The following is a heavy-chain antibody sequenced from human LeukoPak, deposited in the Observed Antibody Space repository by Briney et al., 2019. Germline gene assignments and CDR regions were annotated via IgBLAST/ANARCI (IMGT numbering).Heavy chain of an antibody. CDR3: ARHRGGGLENRVSIDY. D-gene: IGHD1-14*01. V-gene: IGHV4-28*01. CDR2: IYYSGST. J-gene: IGHJ4*02. CDR1: GYSISSSNW. Sequence: SETLSLTCAVSGYSISSSNWWGWIRQPPGKGLEWVGYIYYSGSTYYNPSLKSRVTISVDTSKNQFSLKLSSVTAADTAVYYCARHRGGGLENRVSIDYWGQGTLVTVSS.